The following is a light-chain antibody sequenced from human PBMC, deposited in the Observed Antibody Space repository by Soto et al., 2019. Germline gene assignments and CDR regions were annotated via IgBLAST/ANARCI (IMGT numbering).Light chain of an antibody. CDR3: FSHRSGDSHV. J-gene: IGLJ1*01. CDR2: GAT. Sequence: QSALTQPASVSGSPGQSITISCTGTSSDIGAYNYVSWYQQYPGKAPKLMSYGATNRPSGVSNRFSGSKTGNTASLTISGLQAEDEADYYCFSHRSGDSHVFGTGTKVTVL. CDR1: SSDIGAYNY. V-gene: IGLV2-14*01.